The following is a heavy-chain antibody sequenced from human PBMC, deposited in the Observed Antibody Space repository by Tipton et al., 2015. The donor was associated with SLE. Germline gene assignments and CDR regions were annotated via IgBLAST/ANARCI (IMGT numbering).Heavy chain of an antibody. D-gene: IGHD5-12*01. J-gene: IGHJ4*02. CDR1: GFIFRTYE. V-gene: IGHV3-48*03. CDR2: IDTRGDTI. CDR3: ASRVPYSGYLY. Sequence: SLRLSCATSGFIFRTYEFNWVRQAPGKGLEWVSYIDTRGDTIQYADSVKGRFTVSRDNAKNSLYLQMNSLRAEDTAFYYCASRVPYSGYLYWGQGTLVTVSS.